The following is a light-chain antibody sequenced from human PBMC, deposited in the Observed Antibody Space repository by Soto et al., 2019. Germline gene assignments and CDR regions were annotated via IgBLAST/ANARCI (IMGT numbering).Light chain of an antibody. Sequence: IQMTQSPSSLSASVGDRVTITCRASQSISSYLNWYQQKPGKAPKLLIYAASSLQSGVPSRFSGSGSGTDFTLTISSLQNEDFATYYCQQSYSTPPTFGQGTKVDIK. CDR2: AAS. CDR1: QSISSY. V-gene: IGKV1-39*01. CDR3: QQSYSTPPT. J-gene: IGKJ1*01.